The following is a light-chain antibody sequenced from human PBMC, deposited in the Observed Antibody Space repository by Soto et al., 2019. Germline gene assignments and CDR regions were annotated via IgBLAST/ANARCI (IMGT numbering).Light chain of an antibody. CDR3: QQRGSWPPT. CDR2: DAS. CDR1: QSVSSY. Sequence: EIVLTQSPATLSLSPGERVTLSCRASQSVSSYLAWYQQKPGQAPRLLIYDASNRATGIPARFSGSGSGTDFTLSISRLEPEDSAVYFCQQRGSWPPTFGQGTRLEIK. V-gene: IGKV3-11*01. J-gene: IGKJ5*01.